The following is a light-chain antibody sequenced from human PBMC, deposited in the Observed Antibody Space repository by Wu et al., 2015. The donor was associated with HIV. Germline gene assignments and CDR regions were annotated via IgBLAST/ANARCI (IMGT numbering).Light chain of an antibody. CDR2: GAS. Sequence: EIVMTQSPATLSVSPGERATLSCRASQSVSSNLAWYQQKPGQAPRLLIYGASTRATGIPARFSGSGSGTEFTLTINRLEPEDFAVYYCQQYSSAPITFGGGTKVEIK. J-gene: IGKJ4*01. CDR3: QQYSSAPIT. V-gene: IGKV3-15*01. CDR1: QSVSSN.